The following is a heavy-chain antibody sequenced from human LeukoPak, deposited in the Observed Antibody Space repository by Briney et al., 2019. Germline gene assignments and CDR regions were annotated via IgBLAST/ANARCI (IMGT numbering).Heavy chain of an antibody. J-gene: IGHJ5*02. V-gene: IGHV3-21*01. Sequence: KTGGSLRLSCAASGFTFSSYSMNWVRQAPGKGLEWISCISSSSSYRYYADSVQGRFTISRDNTKNLLYLQMNSLRAEDTAVYYCASGQSTVLDRLDPWGQGTPVTVSS. CDR2: ISSSSSYR. D-gene: IGHD4-11*01. CDR3: ASGQSTVLDRLDP. CDR1: GFTFSSYS.